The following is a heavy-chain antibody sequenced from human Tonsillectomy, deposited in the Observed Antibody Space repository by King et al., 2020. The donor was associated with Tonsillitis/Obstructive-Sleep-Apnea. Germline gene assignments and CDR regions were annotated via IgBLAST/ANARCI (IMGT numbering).Heavy chain of an antibody. CDR1: GGSISSGGYY. CDR2: IYYSGST. V-gene: IGHV4-31*03. CDR3: ASEVAATLALDY. Sequence: QLQESGPGLVKPSQTLSLTCTVSGGSISSGGYYWSWIRQHPGKGLEWTGYIYYSGSTYYNPSLKSRVTISVDTSKNQFSLKLSSVTTADTAVYYCASEVAATLALDYWGQGTLVTVSS. D-gene: IGHD2-15*01. J-gene: IGHJ4*02.